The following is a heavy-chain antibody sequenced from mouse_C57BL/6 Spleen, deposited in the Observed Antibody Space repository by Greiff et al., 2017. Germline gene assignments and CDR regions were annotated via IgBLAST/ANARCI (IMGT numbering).Heavy chain of an antibody. CDR1: GYTFTSYW. Sequence: QVQLQQSGAELVMPGASVKLSCKASGYTFTSYWMHWVKQRPGQGLEWIGEIDPSVSYTNYNQKFKGKSTLTVDKSSSTAYIQLSSLTSEDSAVYDCARSDCYGSCSDYWGQGTTLTVSS. D-gene: IGHD1-1*01. J-gene: IGHJ2*01. V-gene: IGHV1-69*01. CDR3: ARSDCYGSCSDY. CDR2: IDPSVSYT.